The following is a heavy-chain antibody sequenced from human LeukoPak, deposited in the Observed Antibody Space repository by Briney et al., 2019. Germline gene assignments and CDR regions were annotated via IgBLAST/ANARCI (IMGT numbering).Heavy chain of an antibody. D-gene: IGHD6-13*01. CDR2: ISYDGSNK. J-gene: IGHJ4*02. CDR3: AKDDYSSSWFD. V-gene: IGHV3-30-3*01. CDR1: GFTFSSYA. Sequence: GGSLRLSCAASGFTFSSYAMHWVRQAPGKGLEWVAVISYDGSNKYYADSVKGRFTISRDNSKNTLYLQMNSLRAEDTAVYYCAKDDYSSSWFDWGQGTLVTVSS.